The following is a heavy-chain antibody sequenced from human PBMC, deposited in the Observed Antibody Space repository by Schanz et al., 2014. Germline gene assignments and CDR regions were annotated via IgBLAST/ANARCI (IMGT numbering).Heavy chain of an antibody. CDR1: GFTFSTTW. CDR3: AKDHAGSDILTALGN. CDR2: IASGGSHT. Sequence: VQLVESGGGLIKPGGSLRLSCLASGFTFSTTWMNWVRQAPGKGLEWVSTIASGGSHTFYADSVTGRFTISGDNSKNTLYLQMNSLRAEDTAVYYCAKDHAGSDILTALGNWGQGTLVTVSS. V-gene: IGHV3-23*04. D-gene: IGHD3-9*01. J-gene: IGHJ4*02.